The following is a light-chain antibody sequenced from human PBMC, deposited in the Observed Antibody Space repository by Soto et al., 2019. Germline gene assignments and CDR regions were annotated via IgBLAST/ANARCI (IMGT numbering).Light chain of an antibody. CDR2: EVT. J-gene: IGLJ2*01. V-gene: IGLV2-8*01. Sequence: QSVLTQPPSASGSPGQSVSISCTGTSSDVGGYNFVSWYQQHPGKAPKLMIYEVTKRPSGVPDRFSGSKSCNTASLTVSGLQAEDEADYYCTSYAGSNIPVVFGGGTKLTVL. CDR3: TSYAGSNIPVV. CDR1: SSDVGGYNF.